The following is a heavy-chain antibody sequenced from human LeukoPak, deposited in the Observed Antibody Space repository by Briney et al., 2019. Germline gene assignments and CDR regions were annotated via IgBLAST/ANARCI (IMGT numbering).Heavy chain of an antibody. J-gene: IGHJ4*02. CDR2: IIPIFGTA. CDR1: GGTFSSYA. V-gene: IGHV1-69*01. D-gene: IGHD1-26*01. Sequence: ASVKVSCKASGGTFSSYAISWVRQAPGQGLEWMGGIIPIFGTANYAQKFQGRVTITADESTSTAYMELSSLRSEDTAVYYCARVGRSGSYSYDYWGQGTLVTVSS. CDR3: ARVGRSGSYSYDY.